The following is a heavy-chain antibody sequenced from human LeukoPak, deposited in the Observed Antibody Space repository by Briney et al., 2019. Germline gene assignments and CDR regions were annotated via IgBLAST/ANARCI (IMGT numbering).Heavy chain of an antibody. CDR3: ARAPRVIRYSSSYWFDP. V-gene: IGHV3-48*02. D-gene: IGHD6-6*01. Sequence: GGSLRLSCAASGFTFSSYSMNWVRQAPGKGLEWVSYISSSSSTIYYADSVKGRFTISRDNAKNSLYLQMNSLRDEDTAVYYCARAPRVIRYSSSYWFDPWGQGTLVTVSS. CDR2: ISSSSSTI. CDR1: GFTFSSYS. J-gene: IGHJ5*02.